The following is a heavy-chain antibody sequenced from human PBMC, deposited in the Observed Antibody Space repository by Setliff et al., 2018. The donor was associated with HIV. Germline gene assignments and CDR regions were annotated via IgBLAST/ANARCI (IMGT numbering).Heavy chain of an antibody. Sequence: PSETLSLTCTVSGGSISSGSYYWSWIRQPAGKGLEWIGRIYTSGSTNYNPSLKSRVTISVDTSKNQFSLKLSSVTAADTAVYYCASLYYYDSSGYTPYMDVWSKGTTVTVSS. V-gene: IGHV4-61*02. CDR2: IYTSGST. CDR1: GGSISSGSYY. D-gene: IGHD3-22*01. J-gene: IGHJ6*03. CDR3: ASLYYYDSSGYTPYMDV.